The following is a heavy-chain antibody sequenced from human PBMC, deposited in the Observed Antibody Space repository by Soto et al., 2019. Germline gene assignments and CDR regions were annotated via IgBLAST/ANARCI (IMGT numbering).Heavy chain of an antibody. CDR2: IYYSGST. Sequence: PSETLSLTCTVSGVSISSRSYYWGWIRQTPGKGLEWIGSIYYSGSTYYNQSLKSRVTKSVDTSKNQFSLKLSSVTAADTAVYYCARRLYYDSSGFEGGGMDVCGQGTTVT. CDR1: GVSISSRSYY. CDR3: ARRLYYDSSGFEGGGMDV. D-gene: IGHD3-22*01. J-gene: IGHJ6*02. V-gene: IGHV4-39*01.